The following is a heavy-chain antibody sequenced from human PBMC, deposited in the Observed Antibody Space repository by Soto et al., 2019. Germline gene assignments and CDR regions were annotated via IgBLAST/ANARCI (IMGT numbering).Heavy chain of an antibody. CDR1: GGSISSGVYY. CDR3: ARDFPFYGDFWSGYSDY. CDR2: IYYSGST. D-gene: IGHD3-3*01. V-gene: IGHV4-31*03. J-gene: IGHJ4*02. Sequence: PSETLCLTCTVSGGSISSGVYYWNWIRQHPGKGLEWIGYIYYSGSTYYNPSLKSRVTISVDTSKNQFSLKLSSVTAADTAVYYCARDFPFYGDFWSGYSDYWGQGTLVTVSP.